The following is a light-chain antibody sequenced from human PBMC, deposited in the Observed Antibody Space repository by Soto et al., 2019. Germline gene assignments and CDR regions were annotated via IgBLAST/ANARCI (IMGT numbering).Light chain of an antibody. Sequence: QSALTQPASVSGSPGQSITIFCTGTSSEVGGYNYVSWHQQHPGSAPKLMIYDVSSRPSGVSNRFSGSKSGNTASLTISGLQAEDEADYYCSSYTSSFKLAVFGSGTKVTVL. CDR2: DVS. CDR1: SSEVGGYNY. V-gene: IGLV2-14*03. J-gene: IGLJ1*01. CDR3: SSYTSSFKLAV.